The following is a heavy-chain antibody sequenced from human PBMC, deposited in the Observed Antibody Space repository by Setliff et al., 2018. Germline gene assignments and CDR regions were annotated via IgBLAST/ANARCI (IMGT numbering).Heavy chain of an antibody. Sequence: ASVKVSCKASGYTFTGYYMHWVRQAPGQGLEWMGRINPNSGGTNYAQKFQGRVTMTRDTSISTAYMELSRLRSDDTAVYYCARDNWAAAGIFDYWGQGTLVTVSS. J-gene: IGHJ4*02. CDR3: ARDNWAAAGIFDY. D-gene: IGHD6-13*01. CDR1: GYTFTGYY. V-gene: IGHV1-2*06. CDR2: INPNSGGT.